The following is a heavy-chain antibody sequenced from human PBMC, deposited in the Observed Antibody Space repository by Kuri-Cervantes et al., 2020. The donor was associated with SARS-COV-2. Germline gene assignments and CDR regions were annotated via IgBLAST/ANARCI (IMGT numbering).Heavy chain of an antibody. Sequence: GESLKISCAASGFTFSSYSMNWVRQAPGKGLEWVSPISSSSSYIYYADSVKGRSTISRDNAKNSLYLQMNSLRAEDTAVYYCARDSGGSGGTRDMITFGGVIPRPYWGQGTLVTVSS. CDR2: ISSSSSYI. D-gene: IGHD3-16*02. CDR3: ARDSGGSGGTRDMITFGGVIPRPY. CDR1: GFTFSSYS. J-gene: IGHJ4*02. V-gene: IGHV3-21*04.